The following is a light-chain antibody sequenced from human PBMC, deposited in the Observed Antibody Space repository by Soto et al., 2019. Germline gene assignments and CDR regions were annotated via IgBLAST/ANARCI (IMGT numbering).Light chain of an antibody. CDR3: QKCNSAPFT. V-gene: IGKV1-27*01. J-gene: IGKJ3*01. CDR2: AAS. CDR1: QGIYND. Sequence: DTQMTQSPSSLSASVGDRVTITCRASQGIYNDLAWYQQKPGEVPKILIYAASSLVSGVPSRFSGSGSGTDFTLTISSLQPEDVATYYCQKCNSAPFTFGPGTKVDIK.